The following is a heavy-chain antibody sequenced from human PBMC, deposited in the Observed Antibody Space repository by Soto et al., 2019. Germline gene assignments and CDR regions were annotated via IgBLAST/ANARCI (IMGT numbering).Heavy chain of an antibody. J-gene: IGHJ6*03. CDR1: GGSFSGYY. CDR2: INHSGST. D-gene: IGHD3-16*01. CDR3: GRVGGEGKLFYSYYMAV. V-gene: IGHV4-34*01. Sequence: SETLSLTCAVYGGSFSGYYWSWIRQPPGKGLEWIGEINHSGSTNYNPSLKSRVTISVDTSKNQFSLKLSSVTAADTAVYYCGRVGGEGKLFYSYYMAVGGKGPRVPGSS.